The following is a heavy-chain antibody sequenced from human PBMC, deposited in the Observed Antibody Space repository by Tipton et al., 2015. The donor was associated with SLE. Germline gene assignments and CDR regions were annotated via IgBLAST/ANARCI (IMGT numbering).Heavy chain of an antibody. J-gene: IGHJ6*02. CDR3: ARSTSRPSSYYFYGLDV. CDR2: VNYNWST. CDR1: GGSFSRYS. V-gene: IGHV4-59*01. D-gene: IGHD6-6*01. Sequence: TLSLTCTVSGGSFSRYSWNWIRQPPGKGLQWIGYVNYNWSTNYSPPLKSRVTMSIDTSKNQFSLRLSSVTAADTAGYCCARSTSRPSSYYFYGLDVWGQGTTVTVSS.